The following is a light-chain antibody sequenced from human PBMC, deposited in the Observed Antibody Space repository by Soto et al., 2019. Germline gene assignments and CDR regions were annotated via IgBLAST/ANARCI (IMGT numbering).Light chain of an antibody. CDR2: DVN. CDR1: SSDVGTYKY. Sequence: QSALTQPRSVSGSPGQSVTISCTGTSSDVGTYKYVSWYQQHPGKAPKLMIYDVNKRPSGVPDRFSGSKSGNTASLTISGLQAEDEADYYCCSYTSSSIRVFGGGTKLTVL. V-gene: IGLV2-11*01. CDR3: CSYTSSSIRV. J-gene: IGLJ3*02.